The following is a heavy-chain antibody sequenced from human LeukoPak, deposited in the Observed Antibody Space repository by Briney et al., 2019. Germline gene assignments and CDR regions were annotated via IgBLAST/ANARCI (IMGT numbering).Heavy chain of an antibody. V-gene: IGHV3-7*01. Sequence: PGGSLRLSCAASGFTFSSYWMSWVRQAPGKGLEWVANIKPDGSEKYYVDSVKGRFIISRDNAQNSLFLQMNSLRAEDTAIYYCAGDSGGTYLHDWGQGTLVTVSS. J-gene: IGHJ4*02. CDR3: AGDSGGTYLHD. CDR1: GFTFSSYW. CDR2: IKPDGSEK.